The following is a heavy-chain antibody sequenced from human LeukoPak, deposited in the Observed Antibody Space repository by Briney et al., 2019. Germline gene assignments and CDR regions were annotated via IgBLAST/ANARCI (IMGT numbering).Heavy chain of an antibody. Sequence: TGGSLRLSCAASGFTFSSYGMHWVRQAPGKGLEWVAFIRYDGSNKYCADSVKGRFTISRDNSKNTLYLQMNSLRAEDTAVYYCANLLLWADAFDIWGQGTMVTVSS. V-gene: IGHV3-30*02. CDR1: GFTFSSYG. CDR3: ANLLLWADAFDI. CDR2: IRYDGSNK. J-gene: IGHJ3*02. D-gene: IGHD3-10*01.